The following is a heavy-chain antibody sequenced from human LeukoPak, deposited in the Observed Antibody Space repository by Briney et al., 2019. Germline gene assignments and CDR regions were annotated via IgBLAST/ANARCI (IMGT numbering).Heavy chain of an antibody. V-gene: IGHV3-23*01. CDR3: ARNVLLWFGELLSDWFDP. CDR1: GFTFSSYA. D-gene: IGHD3-10*01. J-gene: IGHJ5*02. CDR2: ISGSGGST. Sequence: GGSLRLSCAASGFTFSSYAMSWVRQAPGKGLEWVSAISGSGGSTYYADSVKGRFTISRDNAKNSLYLQMNSLRAEDTAVYYCARNVLLWFGELLSDWFDPWGQGTLVTVSS.